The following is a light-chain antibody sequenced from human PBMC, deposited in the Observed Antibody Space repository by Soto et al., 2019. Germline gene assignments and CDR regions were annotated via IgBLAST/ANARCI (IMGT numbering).Light chain of an antibody. J-gene: IGLJ3*02. CDR3: SSYTSSSSLKWV. CDR1: GSDVGGYNY. V-gene: IGLV2-14*01. CDR2: EVS. Sequence: QSALTQPASVSGSPGQSITISCTGTGSDVGGYNYVSWYQQHPGKAPKLMIYEVSNRPSGVSNRFSGSKSGNTASLTISGLQAADEADYYCSSYTSSSSLKWVFGGGTKVTVL.